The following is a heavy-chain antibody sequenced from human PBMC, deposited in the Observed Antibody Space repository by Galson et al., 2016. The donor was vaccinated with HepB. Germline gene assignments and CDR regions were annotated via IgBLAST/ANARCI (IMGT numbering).Heavy chain of an antibody. CDR1: GFTFSNYW. CDR3: ARTITPAPIPLFDS. J-gene: IGHJ4*02. D-gene: IGHD3-10*01. V-gene: IGHV3-74*01. CDR2: VKSDGGTA. Sequence: SLRLPCAASGFTFSNYWMHWVSEPPRKGLDWVSRVKSDGGTADYADSVKGQFTIARDNAKNRLLLHMDILTVDDTAVYFCARTITPAPIPLFDSWGQGTLVTVSS.